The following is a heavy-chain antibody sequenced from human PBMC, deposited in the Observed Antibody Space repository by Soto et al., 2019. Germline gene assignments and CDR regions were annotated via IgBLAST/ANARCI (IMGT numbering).Heavy chain of an antibody. CDR3: AKDWGSSGWFNWFDP. V-gene: IGHV3-30*18. Sequence: QVQLVESGGGVVQPGRSLRLSCVASGFTLSNTVMHWVRQAPGKGLEWVAMISHDGSNTYYGDSVKGRFTISRDNSWNTLYLQMDSLRPEDTSVYYCAKDWGSSGWFNWFDPWGQGTLVTVSS. D-gene: IGHD6-19*01. CDR1: GFTLSNTV. J-gene: IGHJ5*02. CDR2: ISHDGSNT.